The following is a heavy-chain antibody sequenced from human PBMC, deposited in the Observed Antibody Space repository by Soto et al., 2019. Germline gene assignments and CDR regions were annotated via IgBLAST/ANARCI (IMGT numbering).Heavy chain of an antibody. V-gene: IGHV3-23*01. J-gene: IGHJ4*02. CDR2: IGGGGGST. CDR1: GFTFSTYA. Sequence: EAQLLESGGGLVQPGGSLRLSCAASGFTFSTYAMGWVRQAPGKGLEWVSGIGGGGGSTYYADSVKGRFTISRDNSKNTLYLQLHSLGAEDTAVYYCAKIAEAVAGTVYGYWGQGTLVTVSS. D-gene: IGHD6-19*01. CDR3: AKIAEAVAGTVYGY.